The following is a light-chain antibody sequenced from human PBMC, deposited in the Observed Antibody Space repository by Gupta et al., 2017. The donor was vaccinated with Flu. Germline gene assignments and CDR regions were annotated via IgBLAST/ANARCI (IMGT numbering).Light chain of an antibody. J-gene: IGKJ5*01. Sequence: DIQMTPFLSSVSASGGDRVSITCRTSQYSSNCLVGYQQRPGKAPRLLVYAASSLHSGVPARFSGSGSGTDFTLTISSLQPEDSATYYCQEAYRWPFTFGQGTRLEMK. CDR2: AAS. CDR3: QEAYRWPFT. V-gene: IGKV1-12*01. CDR1: QYSSNC.